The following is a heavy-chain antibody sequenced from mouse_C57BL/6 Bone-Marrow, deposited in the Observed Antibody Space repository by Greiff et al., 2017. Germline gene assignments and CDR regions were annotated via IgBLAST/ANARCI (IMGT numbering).Heavy chain of an antibody. CDR1: GYTFTDYE. J-gene: IGHJ1*03. Sequence: QVHVKQSGAELVRPGASVTLSCKASGYTFTDYEMHWVKQTPVHGLEWIGAIDPETGGTAYNQKFKGKAILTADKSSSTAYMELRSLTSEDSAVYYCTRETDFDVWGTGTTVTVSS. CDR2: IDPETGGT. V-gene: IGHV1-15*01. CDR3: TRETDFDV.